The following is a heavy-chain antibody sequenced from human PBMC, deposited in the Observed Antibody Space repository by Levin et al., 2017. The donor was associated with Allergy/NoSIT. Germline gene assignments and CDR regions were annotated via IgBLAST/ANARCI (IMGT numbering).Heavy chain of an antibody. D-gene: IGHD6-13*01. CDR3: ARDVAVAVGGVGTIDC. CDR2: ISYDGSRE. V-gene: IGHV3-30*04. CDR1: GFTFSEHA. Sequence: GGSLRLSCAATGFTFSEHAMHWVRQAPGKGLEWVAVISYDGSREFYADSVKDRFSISRDHSKNTLYLQMNSLRPEDTALYYCARDVAVAVGGVGTIDCWGQGTLVTVSS. J-gene: IGHJ4*01.